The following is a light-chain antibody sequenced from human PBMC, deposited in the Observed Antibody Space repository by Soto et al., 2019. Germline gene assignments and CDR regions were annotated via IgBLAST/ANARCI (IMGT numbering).Light chain of an antibody. V-gene: IGKV3-11*01. CDR1: QSVSSY. Sequence: DIELTQSPATLSSSPGERTTLSCRASQSVSSYFAWYQQNPGQAPRLLIYHASNRPTGIPARFSGSGSGTDFPLTISSLEPEDFAVYYCQQRCTSPCTFGQGTKLEIK. J-gene: IGKJ1*01. CDR2: HAS. CDR3: QQRCTSPCT.